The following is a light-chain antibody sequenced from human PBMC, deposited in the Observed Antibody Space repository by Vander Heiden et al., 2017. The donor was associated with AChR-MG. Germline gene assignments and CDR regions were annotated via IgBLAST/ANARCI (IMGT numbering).Light chain of an antibody. CDR3: AAWDDSLNGHV. Sequence: QSVLTQPPSASGTPGHRVTISCSGSSSNIGRNTVHWYQQIIGEAPKLLIYRNDQRPSGVPDRFSGSKSGTSASLAISGLQSEDEADYYCAAWDDSLNGHVFGTGTKVTVL. J-gene: IGLJ1*01. CDR2: RND. CDR1: SSNIGRNT. V-gene: IGLV1-44*01.